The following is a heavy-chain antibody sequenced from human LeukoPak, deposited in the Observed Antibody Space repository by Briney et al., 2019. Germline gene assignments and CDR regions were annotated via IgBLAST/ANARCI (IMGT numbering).Heavy chain of an antibody. V-gene: IGHV4-38-2*02. J-gene: IGHJ4*02. CDR2: IYHSGST. CDR1: GYSISSGYY. D-gene: IGHD3-22*01. CDR3: ASINYYDSSGYPSGGYYFDY. Sequence: SETLSLTCTVSGYSISSGYYWGWIRPPPGKGLEWIGSIYHSGSTCYNPSLKSRVTISVDTSKNQFSLKLSSVTAADTAVYYCASINYYDSSGYPSGGYYFDYWGQGTLVTVSS.